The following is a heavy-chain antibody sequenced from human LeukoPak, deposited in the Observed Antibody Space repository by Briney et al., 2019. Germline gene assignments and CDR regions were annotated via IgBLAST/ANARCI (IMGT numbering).Heavy chain of an antibody. CDR1: GGSFIGFH. Sequence: SETLSLTCAVYGGSFIGFHWNWIRQAPGKGLEWIGEINHSGSTNYNPSLKSRVTISVDTSKNQFSLKLSSVTAADTAVYYCARCGGGSTVVTPGRAAFDIWGQGTMVTVSS. CDR2: INHSGST. CDR3: ARCGGGSTVVTPGRAAFDI. D-gene: IGHD4-23*01. V-gene: IGHV4-34*01. J-gene: IGHJ3*02.